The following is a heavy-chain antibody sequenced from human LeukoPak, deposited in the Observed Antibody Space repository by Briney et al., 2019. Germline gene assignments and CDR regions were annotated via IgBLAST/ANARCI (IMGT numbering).Heavy chain of an antibody. CDR3: ARSFEGIAAAGYFDY. V-gene: IGHV1-46*01. CDR2: INPSGGST. J-gene: IGHJ4*02. Sequence: GASVKVSCKASGYTFTGYYMHWVRQAPGQGLEWMGIINPSGGSTSYAQKFQGRVTMTRDMSTSTVYMELSSLRSEDTAVYYCARSFEGIAAAGYFDYWGQGTLVTVSS. D-gene: IGHD6-13*01. CDR1: GYTFTGYY.